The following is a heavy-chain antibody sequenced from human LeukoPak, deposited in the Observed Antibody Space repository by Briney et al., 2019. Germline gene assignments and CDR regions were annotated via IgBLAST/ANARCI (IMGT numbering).Heavy chain of an antibody. CDR1: GSTVSSNY. J-gene: IGHJ6*03. CDR2: IQYDGSNQ. D-gene: IGHD2-8*01. V-gene: IGHV3-30*02. Sequence: GGSLRLSCAASGSTVSSNYMSWVRQAPGKGLEWVAYIQYDGSNQQYADSVKGRFSISRDSSKNILYLQMNSLRAEDTAVYYCAKDRCSNGVGCYYYYMDVWGKGTTVTISS. CDR3: AKDRCSNGVGCYYYYMDV.